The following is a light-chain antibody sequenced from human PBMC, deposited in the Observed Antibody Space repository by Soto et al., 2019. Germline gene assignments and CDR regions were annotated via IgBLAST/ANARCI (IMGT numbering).Light chain of an antibody. CDR2: AAF. CDR3: QQYNDWPPA. J-gene: IGKJ1*01. CDR1: QSVSND. Sequence: EIAMTQSPATLSVSPGESVTLSCRASQSVSNDLAWYQRKPGQAPRLLIYAAFIRATGLPAGFSGSGSGTEFTLTISSLQSEDFAVYYCQQYNDWPPAFGQGTKVEIK. V-gene: IGKV3-15*01.